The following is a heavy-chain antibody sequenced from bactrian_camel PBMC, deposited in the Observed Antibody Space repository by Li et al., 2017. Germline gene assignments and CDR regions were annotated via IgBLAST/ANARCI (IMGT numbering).Heavy chain of an antibody. V-gene: IGHV3S26*01. CDR2: MDADGSA. CDR1: GYTFKEHC. D-gene: IGHD3*01. J-gene: IGHJ6*01. Sequence: HVQLVESGGGSVQRGGSLRLSCVASGYTFKEHCMAWFRQAPGKAREGVACMDADGSARYADSVKGRFTISKNTVKNALYLQMDSLKTEDTAVYYCAMSRPDSWCYGWNATRIFDYWGQGTQVTVS. CDR3: AMSRPDSWCYGWNATRIFDY.